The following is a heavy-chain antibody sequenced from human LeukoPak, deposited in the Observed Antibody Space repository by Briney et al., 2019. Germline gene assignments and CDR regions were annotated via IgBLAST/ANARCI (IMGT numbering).Heavy chain of an antibody. Sequence: PGGSLRLSCAASGFTFSNYAMSWVRQAPGKGLEWVSSIPGSGTNTYYADSVKGRFTISRDNSKNTLYLQMNSLRAEETAVYYCAKRLSGSWGQYYFDYWGQGPLVTVSS. CDR1: GFTFSNYA. J-gene: IGHJ4*02. CDR3: AKRLSGSWGQYYFDY. CDR2: IPGSGTNT. D-gene: IGHD2-15*01. V-gene: IGHV3-23*01.